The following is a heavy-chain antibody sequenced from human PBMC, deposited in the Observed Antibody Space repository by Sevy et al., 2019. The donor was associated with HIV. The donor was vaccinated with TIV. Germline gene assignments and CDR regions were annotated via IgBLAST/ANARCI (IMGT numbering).Heavy chain of an antibody. CDR3: ATTKDYYESSGYPFDY. CDR1: GSTLTKLS. D-gene: IGHD3-22*01. Sequence: ASVKVSCKVSGSTLTKLSMHWVRQAPGKGLEWVATFDPEDDKTIYAQQFQGRVTMTEDTSTDTAYMELKSLRSEDMAVYYCATTKDYYESSGYPFDYWGQGTQVTVSS. V-gene: IGHV1-24*01. J-gene: IGHJ4*02. CDR2: FDPEDDKT.